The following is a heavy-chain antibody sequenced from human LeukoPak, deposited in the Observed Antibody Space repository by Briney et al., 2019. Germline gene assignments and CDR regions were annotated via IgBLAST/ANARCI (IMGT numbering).Heavy chain of an antibody. CDR1: GYTFTSYD. CDR2: MNPNSGNT. D-gene: IGHD6-19*01. V-gene: IGHV1-8*03. J-gene: IGHJ4*02. Sequence: GASVKVSCKASGYTFTSYDINWVRQATGQGLEWMGWMNPNSGNTGYAQKFQGRVTITRNTSISTAYMELSSLRAEDTAVYYCAKDRSIAVAGTLDYWGQGTLVTVSS. CDR3: AKDRSIAVAGTLDY.